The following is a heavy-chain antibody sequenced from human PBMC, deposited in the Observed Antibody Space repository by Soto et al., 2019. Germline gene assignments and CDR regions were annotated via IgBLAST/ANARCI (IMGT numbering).Heavy chain of an antibody. J-gene: IGHJ5*02. D-gene: IGHD6-6*01. CDR1: RLTLGSYS. CDR2: ISGSGAST. CDR3: AKAEARHPYKWFDV. V-gene: IGHV3-23*01. Sequence: PXGSLRVTSAVSRLTLGSYSVSWVRQAPGKGLEWVSSISGSGASTYYADSVKGRFTVSKDTSENTLYLQMKSLRTDDTAVYYCAKAEARHPYKWFDVWGQGTLVTVSS.